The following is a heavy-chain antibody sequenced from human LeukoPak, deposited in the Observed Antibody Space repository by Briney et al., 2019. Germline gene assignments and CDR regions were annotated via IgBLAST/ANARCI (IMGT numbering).Heavy chain of an antibody. CDR2: IRYDGSKT. J-gene: IGHJ4*02. D-gene: IGHD2-2*01. CDR3: AKIPELGYCSSTSCYKGYYFDY. Sequence: GGSLRLSCAASGFTFSTYGIHWARQAPGKGLEWVAFIRYDGSKTHYADSVKGRFTISRDNFKNMVYLQMNSLRSEDTAVYYCAKIPELGYCSSTSCYKGYYFDYWGQGTLVTVSS. CDR1: GFTFSTYG. V-gene: IGHV3-30*02.